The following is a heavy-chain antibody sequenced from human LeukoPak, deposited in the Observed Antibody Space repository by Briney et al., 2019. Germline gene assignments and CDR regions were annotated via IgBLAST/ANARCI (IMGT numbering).Heavy chain of an antibody. V-gene: IGHV4-34*01. J-gene: IGHJ4*02. D-gene: IGHD3-22*01. CDR2: INHSGST. CDR3: ARVENYDSSYYFDY. CDR1: GGSFSGYY. Sequence: SETLSLTCAVYGGSFSGYYWSWIRQPPGKGLEWIGEINHSGSTNHNPSLKSRVTISVDTSKNQFSLKLSSVTAADTAVYYCARVENYDSSYYFDYWGQGTLVTVSS.